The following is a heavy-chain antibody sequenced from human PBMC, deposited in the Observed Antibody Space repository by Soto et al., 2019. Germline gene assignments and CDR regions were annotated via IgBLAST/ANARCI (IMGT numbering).Heavy chain of an antibody. J-gene: IGHJ4*02. CDR3: ATEIPYGARSLAACDY. D-gene: IGHD1-26*01. Sequence: PSETLSLTCSVSGVSITGSYWSWIRQPPGKTLEWIGYVYHSGTTTYNPSLKSRVSISVDTSKNQFSLRLTSVIAADTAVYYCATEIPYGARSLAACDYWGQGTLVTVSS. CDR1: GVSITGSY. CDR2: VYHSGTT. V-gene: IGHV4-59*01.